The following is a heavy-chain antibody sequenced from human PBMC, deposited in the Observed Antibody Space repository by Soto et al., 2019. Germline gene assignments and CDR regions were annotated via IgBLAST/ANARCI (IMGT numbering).Heavy chain of an antibody. CDR1: GFTFSSYA. D-gene: IGHD5-12*01. Sequence: QVQLVESGGGVVQPGRSLRLSCAASGFTFSSYAMHWVRQAPGKGLEWVAVISYDGSNKYYADSVKGRFTISRDNSKNTLYLQMNSLRAEDTAVYYCARDGKIVATIHYYYYYGMDVWGQGTTVTVSS. CDR2: ISYDGSNK. J-gene: IGHJ6*02. V-gene: IGHV3-30-3*01. CDR3: ARDGKIVATIHYYYYYGMDV.